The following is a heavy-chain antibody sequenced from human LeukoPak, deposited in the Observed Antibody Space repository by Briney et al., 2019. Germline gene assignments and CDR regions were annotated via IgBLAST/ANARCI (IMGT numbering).Heavy chain of an antibody. CDR3: ARGGGSYEYYFDY. V-gene: IGHV3-74*01. J-gene: IGHJ4*02. CDR1: GFTFSSYW. Sequence: GGSLRLSCAASGFTFSSYWMHWVRQAPGKGLVWVSRINSDGSSTSYADSVKGRFTISRDNAKNTLYLQMNSLRAEDTAVYYCARGGGSYEYYFDYWGQGTLVTVSS. CDR2: INSDGSST. D-gene: IGHD1-26*01.